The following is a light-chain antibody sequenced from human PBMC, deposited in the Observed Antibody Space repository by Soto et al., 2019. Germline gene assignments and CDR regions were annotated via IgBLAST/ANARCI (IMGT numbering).Light chain of an antibody. J-gene: IGKJ2*01. CDR3: QQFYSTPYT. Sequence: DIVMTQSPDSLAVSLGERATINCKSSQNVLYTSNNNNYLAWYQLKPGQPPRLLIYWASTREFGVPDRFSGSGSGTDFTLTNSSLQAEDVAVYYCQQFYSTPYTFGQGTKLEIK. V-gene: IGKV4-1*01. CDR1: QNVLYTSNNNNY. CDR2: WAS.